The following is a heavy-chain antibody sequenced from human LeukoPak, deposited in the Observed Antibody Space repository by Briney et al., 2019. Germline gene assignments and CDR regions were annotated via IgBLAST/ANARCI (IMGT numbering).Heavy chain of an antibody. CDR1: GYTFTAYH. Sequence: ASVRVSCKASGYTFTAYHMHWVRQAPGQGLEWMGWINPNSGGTNYAQKFQGRVTMTRDTSISTAYMELSRLRSDDTAVYYCARDEMDYYGSGSYYYDYWGQGTLVTVSS. V-gene: IGHV1-2*02. CDR3: ARDEMDYYGSGSYYYDY. CDR2: INPNSGGT. D-gene: IGHD3-10*01. J-gene: IGHJ4*02.